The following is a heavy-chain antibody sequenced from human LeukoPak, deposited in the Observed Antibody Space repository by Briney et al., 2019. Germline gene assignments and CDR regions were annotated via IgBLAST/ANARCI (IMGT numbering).Heavy chain of an antibody. V-gene: IGHV4-34*01. CDR2: INHSGST. J-gene: IGHJ3*02. Sequence: SETLSLTCAVYGGFFSGYYWSWIRQPPGKGLEWIGEINHSGSTNYNPSLKSRVTISVDTSKNQFSLKLSSVTAADTAVYYCARYPNSSSWYERDAFDIWGQGTMVTVSS. CDR1: GGFFSGYY. D-gene: IGHD6-13*01. CDR3: ARYPNSSSWYERDAFDI.